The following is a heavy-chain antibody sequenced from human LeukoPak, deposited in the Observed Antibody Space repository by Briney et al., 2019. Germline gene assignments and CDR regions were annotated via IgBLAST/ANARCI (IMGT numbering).Heavy chain of an antibody. Sequence: GGSLRLSCTSSGFNFGDYAMTWVRQAPGKGLEWVSTISASGPYYADAVRGRFTISRDNSRNTLSLQMDSLRAEDTAVYYCAKDHESDGYPCLDHWGLGTLVTVSS. V-gene: IGHV3-23*01. D-gene: IGHD3-22*01. J-gene: IGHJ4*02. CDR1: GFNFGDYA. CDR2: ISASGP. CDR3: AKDHESDGYPCLDH.